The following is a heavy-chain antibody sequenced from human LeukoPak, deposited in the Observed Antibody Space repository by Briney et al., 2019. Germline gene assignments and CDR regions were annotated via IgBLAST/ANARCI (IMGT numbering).Heavy chain of an antibody. V-gene: IGHV3-23*01. Sequence: GGSLRLSCAASGFIFSTYDMSWFRQAPGKGLDWVSGISGSGGTTYDADSVKGRFTISRDNSKNTLYLQMNSLRAEDTAVYYCAKDRGGYCSGGSCQGAFHYWGQGTLVTVSS. J-gene: IGHJ4*02. CDR2: ISGSGGTT. CDR1: GFIFSTYD. CDR3: AKDRGGYCSGGSCQGAFHY. D-gene: IGHD2-15*01.